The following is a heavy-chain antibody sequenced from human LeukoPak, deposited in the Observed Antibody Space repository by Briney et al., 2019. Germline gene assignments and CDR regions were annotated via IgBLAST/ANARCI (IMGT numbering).Heavy chain of an antibody. Sequence: GGSLRLSCAASGFTFSSYAMGWVRQAPGKGPEWVANIKQDGSEKYYVDSVKGRFTISRDNAKNSLYLQMNSLRAEDTAVYYCARDKSWQWLVPWYFDLWGRGTLVTVSS. D-gene: IGHD6-19*01. V-gene: IGHV3-7*04. CDR1: GFTFSSYA. J-gene: IGHJ2*01. CDR2: IKQDGSEK. CDR3: ARDKSWQWLVPWYFDL.